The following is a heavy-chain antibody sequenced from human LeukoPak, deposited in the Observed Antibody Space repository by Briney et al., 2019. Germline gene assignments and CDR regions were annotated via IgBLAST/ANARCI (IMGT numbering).Heavy chain of an antibody. CDR3: AGYDFWSGVAY. J-gene: IGHJ4*02. CDR2: INHSENT. V-gene: IGHV4-34*01. D-gene: IGHD3-3*01. CDR1: GGSFSGYY. Sequence: SETLFLTCAVYGGSFSGYYWSWIRQPPGKGLEWIGEINHSENTYYNPTLKSRVTISVDTSKNQFSLKLNSVTAADTALYYCAGYDFWSGVAYWGQGMLVTVSS.